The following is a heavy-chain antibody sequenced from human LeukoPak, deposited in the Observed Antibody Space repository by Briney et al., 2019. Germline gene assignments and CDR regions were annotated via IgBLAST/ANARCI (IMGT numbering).Heavy chain of an antibody. CDR3: ARGGYCSSTSCYTLSYTSPFDY. V-gene: IGHV4-34*01. Sequence: PSETLSLTYAVYGGSFSDYYWSWIRQPPGKGLEWIGEIKHRGSTNYNASLRSRGTISIGTSMNQFSLKLNSVSGADTAVYYCARGGYCSSTSCYTLSYTSPFDYWGQGTLVTVSS. CDR2: IKHRGST. J-gene: IGHJ4*02. D-gene: IGHD2-2*01. CDR1: GGSFSDYY.